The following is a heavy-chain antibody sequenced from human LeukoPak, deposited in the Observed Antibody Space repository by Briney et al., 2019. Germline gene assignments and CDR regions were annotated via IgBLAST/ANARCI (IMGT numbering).Heavy chain of an antibody. D-gene: IGHD6-13*01. V-gene: IGHV6-1*01. CDR2: TYYRTKWYN. CDR3: ARIASASSSWYVGGY. Sequence: SQTLSLTCAISVDSVSRKSAAWNWIRQSPSRGLEWLGRTYYRTKWYNEYAVSLKGRITINPDTSKNQFPLQLNSVGPEDTALYYCARIASASSSWYVGGYWGQGTLVTVSS. CDR1: VDSVSRKSAA. J-gene: IGHJ4*02.